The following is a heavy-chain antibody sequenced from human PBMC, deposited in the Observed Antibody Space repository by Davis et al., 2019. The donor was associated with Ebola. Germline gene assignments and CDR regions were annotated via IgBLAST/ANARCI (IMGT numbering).Heavy chain of an antibody. J-gene: IGHJ5*01. CDR3: TRVNAVTGYSRFDS. D-gene: IGHD3-9*01. Sequence: GGSLRLSCAGSGFTFSSYWMTWVRQAPGRGLECVANIKTDGTEKYYLDSVRGRFTVSRDNARNLVYVQMNSLRAEDTALYHCTRVNAVTGYSRFDSWGQGTLVTVSS. V-gene: IGHV3-7*03. CDR2: IKTDGTEK. CDR1: GFTFSSYW.